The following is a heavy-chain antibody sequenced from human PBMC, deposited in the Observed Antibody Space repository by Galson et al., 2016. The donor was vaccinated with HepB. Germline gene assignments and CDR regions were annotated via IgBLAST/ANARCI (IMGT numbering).Heavy chain of an antibody. V-gene: IGHV3-23*01. CDR2: ITGSGTTT. D-gene: IGHD3-9*01. Sequence: SLRLSCAVSGFTLRNYAMTWVRQVPGKGLEWVSGITGSGTTTYYADSVKGRFTVSRDNSKNTLHLEMNSLRAEDTAIYFCAKQPREGANYDTFFDYWGQGTLVTV. CDR1: GFTLRNYA. CDR3: AKQPREGANYDTFFDY. J-gene: IGHJ4*02.